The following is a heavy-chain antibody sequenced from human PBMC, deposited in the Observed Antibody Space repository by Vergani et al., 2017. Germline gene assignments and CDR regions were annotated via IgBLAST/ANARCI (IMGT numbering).Heavy chain of an antibody. CDR1: GFTFSSYA. CDR3: ARDSHDYGDLGYFQH. D-gene: IGHD4-17*01. Sequence: QVQLVESGGGVVQPGRSLRLSCAASGFTFSSYAMHWVRQAPGKGLEWVAVISYDGSNKYYSDSVKGRFTISRDNSKNTLYLQMNSLRAEDTAVYYCARDSHDYGDLGYFQHWGQGTLVTVSS. J-gene: IGHJ1*01. V-gene: IGHV3-30*04. CDR2: ISYDGSNK.